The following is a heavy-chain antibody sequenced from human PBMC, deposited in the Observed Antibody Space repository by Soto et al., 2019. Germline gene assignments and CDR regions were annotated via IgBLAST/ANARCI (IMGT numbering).Heavy chain of an antibody. J-gene: IGHJ4*02. V-gene: IGHV1-18*01. Sequence: QVQLVQSGAEVKKPGASVKVSCKASGYTFTSYGISWVRQAPGQGLEWMGWISAYNGNTNYAQRLQGKVTMTTDTDTTTGYKELRSLRSDDTAVYYCARDRYDSSGWYVDYWGQGTLVTACS. D-gene: IGHD6-13*01. CDR2: ISAYNGNT. CDR1: GYTFTSYG. CDR3: ARDRYDSSGWYVDY.